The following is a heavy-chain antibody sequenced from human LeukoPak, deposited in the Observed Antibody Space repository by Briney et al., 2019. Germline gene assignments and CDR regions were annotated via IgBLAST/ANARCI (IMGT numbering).Heavy chain of an antibody. J-gene: IGHJ4*02. Sequence: SETLSLTCTVSGGSISTYYWSWIRQPPGKGLEWIGYIDHSGSTKYSPSLKSRVTISVDTSENQFSLRLSSVTAADTAVYYCARGFDGYTRNDYFDYWGQGTLVTVSS. CDR3: ARGFDGYTRNDYFDY. V-gene: IGHV4-59*01. CDR1: GGSISTYY. CDR2: IDHSGST. D-gene: IGHD5-24*01.